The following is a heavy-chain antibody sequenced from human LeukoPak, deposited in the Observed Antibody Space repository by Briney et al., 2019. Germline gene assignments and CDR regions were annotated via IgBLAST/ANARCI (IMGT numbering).Heavy chain of an antibody. Sequence: SETLSLTCTVSDGSINGYYWSWIRQPPGKGLDWIGYMYSGGTTNYSPSLKSRVTISGDMSKNQFSLKLTSVTAADTAVYYCARHSGHSSTNDAFDIWGQGTMVIVSS. CDR1: DGSINGYY. V-gene: IGHV4-59*01. J-gene: IGHJ3*02. CDR2: MYSGGTT. D-gene: IGHD6-13*01. CDR3: ARHSGHSSTNDAFDI.